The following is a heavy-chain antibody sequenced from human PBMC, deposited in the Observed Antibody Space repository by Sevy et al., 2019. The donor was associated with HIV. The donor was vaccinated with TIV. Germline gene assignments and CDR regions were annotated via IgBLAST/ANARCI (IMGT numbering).Heavy chain of an antibody. V-gene: IGHV3-33*01. J-gene: IGHJ5*01. CDR2: IWYDGRTE. CDR1: GFTFRSFS. CDR3: ARDAARVIVPTAGFDS. Sequence: GGSLRLSCVASGFTFRSFSMHWVRQAPGKGLEWVAAIWYDGRTERYADSVQGRFNISRDNSKKTSYLQMNSLRDEDTAIYYCARDAARVIVPTAGFDSWGQGTLVTVSS. D-gene: IGHD6-13*01.